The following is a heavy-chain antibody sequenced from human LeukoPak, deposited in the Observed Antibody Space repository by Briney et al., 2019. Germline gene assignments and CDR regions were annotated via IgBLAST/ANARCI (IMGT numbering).Heavy chain of an antibody. D-gene: IGHD3-22*01. CDR2: ISGSGGST. V-gene: IGHV3-23*01. Sequence: GGSLRLSCAASGLTFSSYAMSWVRQAPGKGLEWVSAISGSGGSTYYADSVKGRFTISRDNSKNTLYLQMNSLRAEDTAVYYCAKDVDSSGYYLDYWGQGTLVTVSS. CDR3: AKDVDSSGYYLDY. J-gene: IGHJ4*02. CDR1: GLTFSSYA.